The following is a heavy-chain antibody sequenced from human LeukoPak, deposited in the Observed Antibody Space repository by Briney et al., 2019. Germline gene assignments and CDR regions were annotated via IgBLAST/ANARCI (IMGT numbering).Heavy chain of an antibody. CDR1: GLTFSSYG. J-gene: IGHJ4*02. Sequence: GGSLRLSCAASGLTFSSYGMHWVRQAPGKGLEWVAVISYDGSDKYYADSVKGRFTIARDNSKNTLYLQMNSLRAEDTAVYYCAKDALGGVFLDYWGQGTLVTVSS. CDR2: ISYDGSDK. D-gene: IGHD3-16*01. CDR3: AKDALGGVFLDY. V-gene: IGHV3-30*18.